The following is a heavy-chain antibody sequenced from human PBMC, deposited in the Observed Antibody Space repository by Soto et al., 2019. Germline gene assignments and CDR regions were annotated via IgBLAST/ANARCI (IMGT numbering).Heavy chain of an antibody. CDR3: ARRISGWTSYYFDY. Sequence: ASVKVSCKASGYTFTSYGISWVRQAPGQGLEWMGWISAYNGNTNYAQKLQGRVTMTTDTSTSTAYMELRSLRSDDTAVYYCARRISGWTSYYFDYWGQGTLVTVSS. J-gene: IGHJ4*02. D-gene: IGHD6-19*01. CDR2: ISAYNGNT. CDR1: GYTFTSYG. V-gene: IGHV1-18*01.